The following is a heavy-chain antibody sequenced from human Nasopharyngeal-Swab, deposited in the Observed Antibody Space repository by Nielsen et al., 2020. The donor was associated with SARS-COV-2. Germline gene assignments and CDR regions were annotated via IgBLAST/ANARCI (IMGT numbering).Heavy chain of an antibody. CDR1: GGSFSGYY. Sequence: GSLRLSCAVYGGSFSGYYWSWIRQPPGKGLEWIGEINHSGSTNYNPSLKSRVTISVDTSKNQFSLKLSSVTAADTAVYYCARDDYLDYWGQGTLVTVSS. CDR2: INHSGST. V-gene: IGHV4-34*01. J-gene: IGHJ4*02. CDR3: ARDDYLDY.